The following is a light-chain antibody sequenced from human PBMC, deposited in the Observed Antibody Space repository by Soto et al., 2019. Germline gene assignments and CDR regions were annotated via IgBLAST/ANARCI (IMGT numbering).Light chain of an antibody. J-gene: IGKJ1*01. CDR1: QSISNH. V-gene: IGKV1-5*01. CDR3: QQYYDYPWT. Sequence: DIQITQSPSSLSASVEDRVIITCRASQSISNHLNWYQQKPGKAPKLLIYDASNLKSGVPSRFSGSGSGTEFILTISSLQPDDSATYYCQQYYDYPWTFGQGTKVDIK. CDR2: DAS.